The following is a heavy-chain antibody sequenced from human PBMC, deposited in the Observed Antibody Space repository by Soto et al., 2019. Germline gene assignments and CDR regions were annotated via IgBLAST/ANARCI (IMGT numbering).Heavy chain of an antibody. CDR3: ARERHNGYYYAY. J-gene: IGHJ4*02. D-gene: IGHD5-12*01. V-gene: IGHV1-69*04. Sequence: SVKVSCKASGGTFSSYTISWVRQAPGQGLEWMGRIIPILGIANYAQKFQGRVTITADKSTSTAYMELSSLRSEDTAVYYCARERHNGYYYAYSAQGSLVPVSS. CDR2: IIPILGIA. CDR1: GGTFSSYT.